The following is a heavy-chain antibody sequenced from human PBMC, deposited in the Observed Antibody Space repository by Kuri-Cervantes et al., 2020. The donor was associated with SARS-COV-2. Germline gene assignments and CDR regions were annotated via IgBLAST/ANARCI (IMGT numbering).Heavy chain of an antibody. J-gene: IGHJ6*02. CDR1: GYTFTSYA. V-gene: IGHV1-3*01. D-gene: IGHD3-22*01. CDR2: INAGNGNT. CDR3: ASTRMIYGMDV. Sequence: ASVKVSCKASGYTFTSYAMHWVRQAPGQRLEWMGWINAGNGNTKYSQKFQGRVTMTRNTSISTAYMELSSLRSEDTAVYYCASTRMIYGMDVWGQGTAVTVSS.